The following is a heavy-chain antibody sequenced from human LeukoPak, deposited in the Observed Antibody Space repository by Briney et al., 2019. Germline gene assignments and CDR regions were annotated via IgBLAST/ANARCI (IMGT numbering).Heavy chain of an antibody. CDR2: ISSSSSYI. CDR1: GSTFSSYS. CDR3: ARDSDYYYGMDV. V-gene: IGHV3-21*01. Sequence: GGSLRLSCAASGSTFSSYSMNWVRQAPGKGLEWVSSISSSSSYIYYADSVKGRFTISRDNAKNSLYLQMNSLRAEDTAVYYCARDSDYYYGMDVWGQGTTVTVSS. J-gene: IGHJ6*02.